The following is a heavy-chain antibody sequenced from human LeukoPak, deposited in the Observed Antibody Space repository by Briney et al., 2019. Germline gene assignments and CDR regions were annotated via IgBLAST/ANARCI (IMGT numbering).Heavy chain of an antibody. CDR1: GYTFTTYY. CDR3: ARGGTAVTTNYFDY. Sequence: GASVKVSCKPSGYTFTTYYLHWVRQAPGQGLEWMGVISPSGGDTTYAQRFQGRLTMTRDTSTSTVYMEVSSPRSDDTAVYYCARGGTAVTTNYFDYWGQGTLVTVSS. D-gene: IGHD1-1*01. V-gene: IGHV1-46*01. J-gene: IGHJ4*02. CDR2: ISPSGGDT.